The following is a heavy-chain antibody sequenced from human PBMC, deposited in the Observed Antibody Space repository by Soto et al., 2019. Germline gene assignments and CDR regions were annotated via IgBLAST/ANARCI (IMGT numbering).Heavy chain of an antibody. D-gene: IGHD3-9*01. CDR2: INQGGST. J-gene: IGHJ4*02. CDR3: APVRNFDKLFSL. V-gene: IGHV4-34*01. CDR1: GGSFSNYY. Sequence: PSETLSLTCAVYGGSFSNYYWSWIRQPPGKGLEWIGEINQGGSTTYNPSLKSRVTMSLDTSKNQYFLKLNSVTAADTAVYYCAPVRNFDKLFSLWGQGTPVT.